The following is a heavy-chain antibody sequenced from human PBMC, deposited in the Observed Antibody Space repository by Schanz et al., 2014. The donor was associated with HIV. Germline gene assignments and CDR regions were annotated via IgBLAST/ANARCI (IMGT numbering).Heavy chain of an antibody. D-gene: IGHD4-17*01. V-gene: IGHV3-23*04. CDR1: GFSFDNYG. J-gene: IGHJ4*02. CDR3: ARQGLRFSFWLDY. Sequence: MQLVESGGGVVRPGRSLKLSCAASGFSFDNYGMHWVRQAPGKGLEWVSSISGSGVSTFYAGSVKGRFAISRDNSKNTLYLQMNNLRAEDTAVYGCARQGLRFSFWLDYWGQGTPVTVS. CDR2: ISGSGVST.